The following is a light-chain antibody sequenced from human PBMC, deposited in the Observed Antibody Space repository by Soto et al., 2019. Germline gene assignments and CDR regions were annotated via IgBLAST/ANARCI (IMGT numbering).Light chain of an antibody. CDR2: KAS. J-gene: IGKJ1*01. V-gene: IGKV1-5*03. CDR1: QSISGW. Sequence: DIQMTQSPSTLSASVGDRVTITCRASQSISGWLAWYQQKPGKAPKLLIYKASSLKSGVPSRFSGSGSGTEFTLTISSLQPDDFATYYCQHYNSYPWTFGQGTKVEIK. CDR3: QHYNSYPWT.